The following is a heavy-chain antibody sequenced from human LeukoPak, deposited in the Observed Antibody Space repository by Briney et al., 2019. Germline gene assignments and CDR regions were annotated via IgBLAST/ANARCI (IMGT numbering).Heavy chain of an antibody. J-gene: IGHJ5*02. CDR2: ISGSGSST. Sequence: GGSLRLSCAASGFTFSSYAMSWVRQAPGKGLEWVSAISGSGSSTYYADSVKGRFTISRDNSKSTLYLQMNSLRAEDTAVYYCAKDRHAPGRYDPWGQGTLVTVSS. V-gene: IGHV3-23*01. CDR3: AKDRHAPGRYDP. CDR1: GFTFSSYA.